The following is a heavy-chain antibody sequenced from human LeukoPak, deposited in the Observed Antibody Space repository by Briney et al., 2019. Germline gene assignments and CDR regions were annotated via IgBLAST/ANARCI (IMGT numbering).Heavy chain of an antibody. CDR3: AKDLFYGLDV. D-gene: IGHD2-21*01. CDR2: LSGSGSST. Sequence: GGSLRLSCAASGFSFSSYAMSWVRQAPGKGLEWVSALSGSGSSTYYADSVKGRFTISRDNSKNTLYLQMNSLRAEDTAVYYCAKDLFYGLDVWGQGTTVTVSS. V-gene: IGHV3-23*01. J-gene: IGHJ6*02. CDR1: GFSFSSYA.